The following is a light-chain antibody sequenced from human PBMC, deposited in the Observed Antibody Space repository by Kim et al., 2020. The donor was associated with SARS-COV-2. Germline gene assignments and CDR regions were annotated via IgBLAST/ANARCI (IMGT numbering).Light chain of an antibody. V-gene: IGLV2-14*04. CDR1: SSDDGGYNY. J-gene: IGLJ1*01. CDR3: SSYTSSSTYV. Sequence: GQSITISCTGTSSDDGGYNYVSWYQQHPGKAPKVMIYDVSKRPSGVSNRFSGSKSGNTASLTISGLQAEDEADYYCSSYTSSSTYVFGTGTKVTVL. CDR2: DVS.